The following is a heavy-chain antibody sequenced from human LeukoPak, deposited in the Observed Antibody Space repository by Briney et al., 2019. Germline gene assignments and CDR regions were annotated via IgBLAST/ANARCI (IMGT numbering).Heavy chain of an antibody. Sequence: SETLSLTCTVSGGSISSYYWSWIRQPAGKGLEWIGYTYYSGSTNYNPSLKSRVTISVDTSKNQFSLKLSSVTAADTAVYYCARARYYSDSRSAFDIWGQGTMVTVSS. V-gene: IGHV4-59*01. CDR2: TYYSGST. CDR3: ARARYYSDSRSAFDI. D-gene: IGHD3-22*01. CDR1: GGSISSYY. J-gene: IGHJ3*02.